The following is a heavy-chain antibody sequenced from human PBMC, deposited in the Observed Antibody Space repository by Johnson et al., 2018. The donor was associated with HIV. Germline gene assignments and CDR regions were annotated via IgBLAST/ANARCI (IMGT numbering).Heavy chain of an antibody. J-gene: IGHJ3*02. CDR3: AREARIVVVEPSDAFDI. V-gene: IGHV3-66*01. CDR1: GFTVSRNY. D-gene: IGHD3-22*01. CDR2: IYSGGDT. Sequence: VQLVESGGGVVQPGRSLRLSCAASGFTVSRNYMNWVRQAPGKGLEWVSVIYSGGDTYYADSVKGRFTISRDNSKNTLSLQMNSLRVEDTAVYYCAREARIVVVEPSDAFDIWGQGTMVTVSS.